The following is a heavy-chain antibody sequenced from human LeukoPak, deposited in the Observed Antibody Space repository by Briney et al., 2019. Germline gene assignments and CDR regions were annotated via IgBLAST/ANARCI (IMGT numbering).Heavy chain of an antibody. Sequence: SVKVSCKASGGTFINYAFSWVRQAPGQGLEWMGGIIPIFGTTNYTQKFQGRVTITADESTTTAYMELSSLRSEDTAVYYCAANGYCGTDCYYYFDYWGQGTLVTVSS. CDR1: GGTFINYA. CDR3: AANGYCGTDCYYYFDY. CDR2: IIPIFGTT. V-gene: IGHV1-69*13. D-gene: IGHD2-21*02. J-gene: IGHJ4*02.